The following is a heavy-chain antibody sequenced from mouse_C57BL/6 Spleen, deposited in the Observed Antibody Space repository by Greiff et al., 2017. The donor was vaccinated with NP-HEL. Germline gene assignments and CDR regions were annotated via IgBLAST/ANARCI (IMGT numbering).Heavy chain of an antibody. CDR2: IDPETGGT. CDR3: TRDGNYVWYFDV. D-gene: IGHD2-1*01. J-gene: IGHJ1*03. Sequence: QVQLQQSGAELVRPGASVTLSCKASGYTFTDYEMHWVKQTPVHGLEWIGAIDPETGGTAYNQKFKGKAILTADKSSSTAYMELRSLTSEDSAVYYCTRDGNYVWYFDVWGTGTTVTVSS. CDR1: GYTFTDYE. V-gene: IGHV1-15*01.